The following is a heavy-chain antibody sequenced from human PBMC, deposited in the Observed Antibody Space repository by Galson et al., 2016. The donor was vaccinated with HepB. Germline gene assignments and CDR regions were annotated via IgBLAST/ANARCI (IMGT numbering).Heavy chain of an antibody. V-gene: IGHV6-1*01. CDR2: TFYRSDWQN. CDR3: ARSHLLGRGFGW. D-gene: IGHD7-27*01. Sequence: CAISGDSVSNNNAGWYWIRQSPSRGLECLGRTFYRSDWQNDYAESVKSRITINPVTSKNEFSLHLSSVTPEDTGVYYCARSHLLGRGFGWWGPGTPVTVSS. J-gene: IGHJ4*02. CDR1: GDSVSNNNAG.